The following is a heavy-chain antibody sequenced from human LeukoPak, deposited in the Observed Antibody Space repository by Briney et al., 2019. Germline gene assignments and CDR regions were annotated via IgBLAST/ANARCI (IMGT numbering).Heavy chain of an antibody. J-gene: IGHJ4*02. D-gene: IGHD3-10*01. CDR3: ARDGAARGSGSFGD. CDR2: ISSSGDTT. V-gene: IGHV3-23*01. CDR1: GFTFSSYA. Sequence: GGSLRLSCAASGFTFSSYAMSWVRQAPGKGLEWVSAISSSGDTTYYADSVKGRFTISRDNAKNSLYLQMNSLRAEDTAVYFCARDGAARGSGSFGDWGQGTLVTVSS.